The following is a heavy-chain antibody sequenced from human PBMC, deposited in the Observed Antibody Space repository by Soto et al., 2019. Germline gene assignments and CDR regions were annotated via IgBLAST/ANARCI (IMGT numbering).Heavy chain of an antibody. D-gene: IGHD5-18*01. CDR2: IYYSGST. V-gene: IGHV4-39*01. J-gene: IGHJ4*02. CDR3: ARIRGYSYGRGYFDY. CDR1: GGSISSSSYY. Sequence: SETLSLTCTVSGGSISSSSYYWGWIRQPPGKGLEWIGSIYYSGSTYYNPSLKSRVTISVDTSKNQFSLKLSSVTAADTAVYYCARIRGYSYGRGYFDYWGQGTLVTVSS.